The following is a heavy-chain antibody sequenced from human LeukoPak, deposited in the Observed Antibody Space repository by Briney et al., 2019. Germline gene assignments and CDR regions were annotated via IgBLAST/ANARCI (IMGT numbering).Heavy chain of an antibody. CDR1: GFTVSSNY. V-gene: IGHV3-66*02. CDR3: ARGSGGGDYYYYYMDV. Sequence: GGSLRLSCAASGFTVSSNYMSWVRQAPGKGLEWVSVIYSGGSTYYADSVKGRFTISRDNSKNTLYLQMNSLRAEDTAVYYCARGSGGGDYYYYYMDVWGKGTTVTVSS. J-gene: IGHJ6*03. D-gene: IGHD3-16*01. CDR2: IYSGGST.